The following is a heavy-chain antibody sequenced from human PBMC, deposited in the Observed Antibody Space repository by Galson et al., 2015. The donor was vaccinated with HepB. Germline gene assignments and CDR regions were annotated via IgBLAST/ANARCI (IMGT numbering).Heavy chain of an antibody. CDR3: ARDGDNWNYGGKNYYYGMDV. D-gene: IGHD1-7*01. Sequence: SLRLSCAASGFTFSSYGMHWVRQAPGKGLEWVAVIWYDGSNKYYADSVKGRFTISRDNSKNTLYLQMNSLRAEDTAVYYCARDGDNWNYGGKNYYYGMDVWGQGTTVTVSS. CDR2: IWYDGSNK. CDR1: GFTFSSYG. V-gene: IGHV3-33*01. J-gene: IGHJ6*02.